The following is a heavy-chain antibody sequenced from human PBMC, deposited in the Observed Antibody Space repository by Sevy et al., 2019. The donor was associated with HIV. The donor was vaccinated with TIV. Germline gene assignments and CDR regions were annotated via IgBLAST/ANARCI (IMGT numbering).Heavy chain of an antibody. J-gene: IGHJ4*02. D-gene: IGHD3-22*01. Sequence: GGSLRLSCAASGFTFSSYSMNWVRQAPGKGLEWVSSISSSSSYIYYADSVKGRFTISRDNAKNSLYLQMNSLRAEDTAVYYCARERGVGYYYDSSGYYYIDYWGQGTVVTVSS. CDR3: ARERGVGYYYDSSGYYYIDY. CDR1: GFTFSSYS. V-gene: IGHV3-21*01. CDR2: ISSSSSYI.